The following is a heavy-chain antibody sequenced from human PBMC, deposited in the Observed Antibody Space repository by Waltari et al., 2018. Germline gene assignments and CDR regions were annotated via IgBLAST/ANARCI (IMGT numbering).Heavy chain of an antibody. CDR3: ATGGDYGEYNDAFDI. J-gene: IGHJ3*02. V-gene: IGHV5-51*01. Sequence: EVQLVQSGAEVKKPGESLKISCKGSGYSFTSYWIGWVRQMPGKGLEWMGIIDPCDSDTRYRPSFQGQVTISADKSISTAYLQWSSLKASDTAMYYCATGGDYGEYNDAFDIWGQGTMVTVSS. CDR1: GYSFTSYW. CDR2: IDPCDSDT. D-gene: IGHD4-17*01.